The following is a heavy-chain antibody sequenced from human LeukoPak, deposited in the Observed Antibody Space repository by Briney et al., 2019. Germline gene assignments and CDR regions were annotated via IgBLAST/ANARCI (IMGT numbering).Heavy chain of an antibody. CDR3: ARVTIFGVVATFDY. J-gene: IGHJ4*02. V-gene: IGHV3-74*01. Sequence: GGSLRLSCTASAFTFSSYWMHWVRQAPGKGLVWVSRINSDGRSTSYADSVKGRFTISRDSAKNTLYLQMNSLRAEDTAVYYCARVTIFGVVATFDYWGQGTLVTVSS. CDR2: INSDGRST. CDR1: AFTFSSYW. D-gene: IGHD3-3*01.